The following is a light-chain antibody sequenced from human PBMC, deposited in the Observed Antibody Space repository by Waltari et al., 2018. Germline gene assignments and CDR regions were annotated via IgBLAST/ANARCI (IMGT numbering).Light chain of an antibody. Sequence: QSVLTQPPSASGTPGQRVTSACSGSSSNIGGDPVSWYQQRPGTAPHLLIYSNNQRPSGVPDRFSGSKSGTTASLAISGLQSEDEAAYYCAAWDDSLDGWVFGGGTKLTVL. CDR2: SNN. CDR1: SSNIGGDP. CDR3: AAWDDSLDGWV. V-gene: IGLV1-44*01. J-gene: IGLJ3*02.